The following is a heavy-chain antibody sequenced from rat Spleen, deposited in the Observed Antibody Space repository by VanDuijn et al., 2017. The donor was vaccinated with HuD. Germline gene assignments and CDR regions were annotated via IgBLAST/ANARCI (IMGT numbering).Heavy chain of an antibody. D-gene: IGHD3-7*01. CDR2: MWRSGST. CDR1: GSSLSNYH. Sequence: QVQLKESGPGLVKPSLTLSLTCTVSGSSLSNYHVSWVRQTPGKGLEWMGVMWRSGSTEYNSGLKSRLSISRDTSKSQVFLKMNSLQNEDTAIYYCTRAPGKWYVMDAWGQGTVVTVSS. V-gene: IGHV2-43*01. J-gene: IGHJ4*01. CDR3: TRAPGKWYVMDA.